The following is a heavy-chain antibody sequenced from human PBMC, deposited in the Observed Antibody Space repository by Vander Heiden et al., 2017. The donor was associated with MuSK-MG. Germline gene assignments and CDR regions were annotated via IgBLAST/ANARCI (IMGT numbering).Heavy chain of an antibody. CDR2: IYHSGST. Sequence: QVQLQESGPGLVKPSETLSLTCAVSGYSISSGYYWGWIRQPPGKGLEWIGSIYHSGSTYYNPSLKSRVTISVDTSKNQFSLKLSSVTAADTAVYYCARHTMVRGPFDYWGQGTLVTVSS. J-gene: IGHJ4*02. D-gene: IGHD3-10*01. CDR3: ARHTMVRGPFDY. V-gene: IGHV4-38-2*01. CDR1: GYSISSGYY.